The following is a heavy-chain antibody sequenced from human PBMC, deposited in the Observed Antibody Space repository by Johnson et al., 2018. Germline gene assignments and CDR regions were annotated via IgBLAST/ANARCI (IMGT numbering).Heavy chain of an antibody. Sequence: QVQLQESGAEVKKPGASVKVSCKASGYTFTSYDINWVRQATGQGLEWMGIINPSGGSTSYAQKFQGRVTMTRDTSTSTVYMELSSLRSEDTAVYYCARDGRVEMAKINAFDIWGQGKMVTVSA. V-gene: IGHV1-46*01. D-gene: IGHD5-24*01. J-gene: IGHJ3*02. CDR2: INPSGGST. CDR3: ARDGRVEMAKINAFDI. CDR1: GYTFTSYD.